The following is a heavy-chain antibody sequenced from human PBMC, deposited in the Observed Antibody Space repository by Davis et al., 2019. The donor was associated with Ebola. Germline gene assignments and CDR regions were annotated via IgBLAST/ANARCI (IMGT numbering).Heavy chain of an antibody. Sequence: SVKVSCKASGGTFSSYAISWVRQAPGQGLEWMGGIIPIFGTANYAQKFQGRVTITADESTSTAYMELSSLRSEDTAVYYCASPGFPGPRYSYGTFDYWGQGTLVTVSS. CDR1: GGTFSSYA. D-gene: IGHD5-18*01. CDR2: IIPIFGTA. J-gene: IGHJ4*02. CDR3: ASPGFPGPRYSYGTFDY. V-gene: IGHV1-69*13.